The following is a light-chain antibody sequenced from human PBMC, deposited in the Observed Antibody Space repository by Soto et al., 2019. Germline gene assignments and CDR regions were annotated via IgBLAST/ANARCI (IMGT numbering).Light chain of an antibody. V-gene: IGKV3-20*01. Sequence: EIVLTQSPGTLSLFPGDRATLSCRASQRVSNSYLAWFQQKPGQAPRLLIYDASSRAAGVPDRVSGGGSGTDFTLTISALELEDFALYFCQQYERPPFAFGQGTRLEI. J-gene: IGKJ2*01. CDR2: DAS. CDR3: QQYERPPFA. CDR1: QRVSNSY.